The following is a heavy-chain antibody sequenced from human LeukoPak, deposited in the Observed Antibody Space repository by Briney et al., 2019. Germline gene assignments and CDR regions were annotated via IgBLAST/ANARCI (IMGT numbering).Heavy chain of an antibody. Sequence: SETLSLTCTVPGGSISRYYWSWIRQPPGKGLEWIGYIYYSGSTNYNPSLKSRVTISVDTSKNQFSLKLSSVTAADTAVYYCARCGLVVSGWYFHVSDYWGQGTLVTVSS. CDR2: IYYSGST. V-gene: IGHV4-59*01. CDR3: ARCGLVVSGWYFHVSDY. D-gene: IGHD6-19*01. CDR1: GGSISRYY. J-gene: IGHJ4*02.